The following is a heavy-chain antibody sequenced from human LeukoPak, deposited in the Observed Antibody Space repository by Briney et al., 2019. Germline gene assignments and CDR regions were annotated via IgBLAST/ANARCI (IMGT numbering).Heavy chain of an antibody. Sequence: ETLSLTCTVSGGSISSSSYYWGWIRQPPGTGLEWIGSIYYSGSTYYNPSLKSRVTISVDTSKNQFSLKLSSVTAADTAVYYCARLLYSGSFFDYWGQGTLVTVSS. CDR1: GGSISSSSYY. J-gene: IGHJ4*02. D-gene: IGHD1-26*01. CDR3: ARLLYSGSFFDY. CDR2: IYYSGST. V-gene: IGHV4-39*01.